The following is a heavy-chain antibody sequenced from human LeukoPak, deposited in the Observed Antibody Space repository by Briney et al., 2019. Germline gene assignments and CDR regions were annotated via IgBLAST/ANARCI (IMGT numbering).Heavy chain of an antibody. CDR2: IYYGGRT. CDR3: ARLSSPFYGGTVDS. Sequence: SETLSLTCTVSGGSIRSSNYYWGWIRQPPGKGLECIGTIYYGGRTYYNPSLKSRVTMSVDTSKNQFSLKLSSVTAADTAVFYCARLSSPFYGGTVDSWGQGTLVTVSS. J-gene: IGHJ4*02. V-gene: IGHV4-39*01. D-gene: IGHD1-14*01. CDR1: GGSIRSSNYY.